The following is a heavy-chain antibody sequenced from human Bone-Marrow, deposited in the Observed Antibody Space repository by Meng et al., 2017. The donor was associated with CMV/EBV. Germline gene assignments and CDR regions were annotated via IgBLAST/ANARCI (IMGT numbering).Heavy chain of an antibody. D-gene: IGHD2-2*01. Sequence: GGSLKIDRAPSGFTFSDYYTSWIRQAPGKGLEWVSYISSSGSTIYYADSGKGRFTISRDNAKNSLYLQMNSLRAEDTAVYYCAKDKALGIVVVPAAPDYWGQGTLVTFSS. V-gene: IGHV3-11*04. CDR3: AKDKALGIVVVPAAPDY. CDR1: GFTFSDYY. J-gene: IGHJ4*02. CDR2: ISSSGSTI.